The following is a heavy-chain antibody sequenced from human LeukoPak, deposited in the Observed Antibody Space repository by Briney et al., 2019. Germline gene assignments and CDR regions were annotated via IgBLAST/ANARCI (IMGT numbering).Heavy chain of an antibody. D-gene: IGHD4-23*01. J-gene: IGHJ4*02. CDR3: ARTVVTTEKTFDY. Sequence: ASVTVSCKASGYTFTSYAMHWVRQAPGQRLEWMGWINAGNGNTKYSQEFQGRVTITRDTSASTAYMELSSLRSEDMAVYYCARTVVTTEKTFDYWGQGTLVTVSS. V-gene: IGHV1-3*03. CDR2: INAGNGNT. CDR1: GYTFTSYA.